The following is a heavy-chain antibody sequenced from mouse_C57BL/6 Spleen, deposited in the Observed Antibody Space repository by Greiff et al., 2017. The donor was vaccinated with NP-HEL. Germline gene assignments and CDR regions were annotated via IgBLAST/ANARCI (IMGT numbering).Heavy chain of an antibody. CDR2: IYPGDGVT. Sequence: QLQQSGAELVKPGASVKISCKASGYAFSSYWMNWVKQRPGKGLEWIGQIYPGDGVTNYNGKFKGKATLTADKSSSTAYMQLSSRTSEDSAVYFCARGERQLRLRYFDYWGQGTTLTVSS. CDR3: ARGERQLRLRYFDY. D-gene: IGHD3-2*02. V-gene: IGHV1-80*01. J-gene: IGHJ2*01. CDR1: GYAFSSYW.